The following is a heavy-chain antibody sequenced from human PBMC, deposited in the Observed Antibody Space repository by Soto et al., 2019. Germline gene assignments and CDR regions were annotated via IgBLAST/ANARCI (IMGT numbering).Heavy chain of an antibody. J-gene: IGHJ5*02. CDR3: ARGNQDDYYDSSGYYPYNWFDP. CDR2: IWYDGSNK. Sequence: GGSLRLSCAASGFTFSSYGMHWVRQAPGKGLEWVAVIWYDGSNKYYADSVKGRFTISRDNSKNTLYLQMNSLRAEDTAVYYCARGNQDDYYDSSGYYPYNWFDPWGQGT. D-gene: IGHD3-22*01. CDR1: GFTFSSYG. V-gene: IGHV3-33*01.